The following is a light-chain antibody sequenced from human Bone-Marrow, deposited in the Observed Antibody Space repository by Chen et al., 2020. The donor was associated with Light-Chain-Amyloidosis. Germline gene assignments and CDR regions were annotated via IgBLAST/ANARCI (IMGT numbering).Light chain of an antibody. CDR2: EVT. J-gene: IGLJ1*01. CDR1: SSYVGGDNH. CDR3: SSYTITNTLV. Sequence: QSALTPPASVSGSPGQSITISSTGTSSYVGGDNHVSWYQQHPDKAPKLMIYEVTNRPSWVPDRFSGSKSDNTASLTISGLQTEDEADYFCSSYTITNTLVFGSGTRVTVL. V-gene: IGLV2-14*01.